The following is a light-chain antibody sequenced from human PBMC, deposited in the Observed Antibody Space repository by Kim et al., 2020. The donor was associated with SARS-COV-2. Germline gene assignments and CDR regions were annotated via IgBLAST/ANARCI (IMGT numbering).Light chain of an antibody. CDR3: NSRDNNDNVV. Sequence: VALGQTVRITCQGDSLIRYYATWYQQKPGQAPILVIYGKNNRPSGIPDRFSGSSSGNTASLTITGTQAGDEADYYCNSRDNNDNVVFGGGTQLTVL. CDR2: GKN. CDR1: SLIRYY. J-gene: IGLJ2*01. V-gene: IGLV3-19*01.